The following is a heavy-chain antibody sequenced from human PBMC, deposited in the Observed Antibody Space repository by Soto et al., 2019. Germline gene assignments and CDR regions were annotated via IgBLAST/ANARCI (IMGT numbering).Heavy chain of an antibody. D-gene: IGHD4-4*01. Sequence: ASVKVSCKASGGTFSSYAISWVRQAPGQGLEWMGGIIPIFGTANYAQKFQGRVTITADESASTAYMELSSLRSEDTAVYYCARGGHDYNFDYWGQGTLVTVSS. CDR2: IIPIFGTA. V-gene: IGHV1-69*13. CDR3: ARGGHDYNFDY. CDR1: GGTFSSYA. J-gene: IGHJ4*02.